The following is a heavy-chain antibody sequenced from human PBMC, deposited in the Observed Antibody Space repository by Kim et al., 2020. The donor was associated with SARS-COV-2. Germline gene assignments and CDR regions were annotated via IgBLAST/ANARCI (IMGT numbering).Heavy chain of an antibody. CDR3: ARGKGSSWYYYYYGMDV. CDR1: GGSFSGYY. J-gene: IGHJ6*02. Sequence: SETLSLTCAVYGGSFSGYYWSWIRQPLGKGLEWIGEINQSGSTNYNPSLKSRVTISVDTSKNQFSLKLSSVTAADTAVYYCARGKGSSWYYYYYGMDVWGQGTTVTVSS. CDR2: INQSGST. D-gene: IGHD6-13*01. V-gene: IGHV4-34*01.